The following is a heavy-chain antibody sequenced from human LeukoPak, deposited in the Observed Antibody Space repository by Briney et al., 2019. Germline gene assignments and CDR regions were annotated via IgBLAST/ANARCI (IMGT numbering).Heavy chain of an antibody. J-gene: IGHJ5*02. D-gene: IGHD6-19*01. V-gene: IGHV4-38-2*02. Sequence: SETLSLTCTVSGYSISSGYFWGWIRQPPGKGLEWIGIIHSGESPYYSPSLESRITISIDKSMNQFSLKLNSVTAADTAVYYCARGGGVRFGSGWRPGAWFGPWGQGTLVIVSS. CDR3: ARGGGVRFGSGWRPGAWFGP. CDR1: GYSISSGYF. CDR2: IHSGESP.